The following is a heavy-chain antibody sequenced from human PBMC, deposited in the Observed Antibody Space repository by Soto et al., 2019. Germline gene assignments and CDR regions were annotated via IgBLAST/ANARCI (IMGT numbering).Heavy chain of an antibody. CDR1: GYTFTSYA. Sequence: ASVKVSCKASGYTFTSYAMHWVRQAPGQRLEWMGWINAGNGNTKYSQKFQDRVTITRDTSASPDYMELSSLRSEDTAVYFCLRGFGVVSPFYYYYMDVWGKGTRVTVYS. CDR3: LRGFGVVSPFYYYYMDV. V-gene: IGHV1-3*01. J-gene: IGHJ6*03. CDR2: INAGNGNT. D-gene: IGHD3-3*01.